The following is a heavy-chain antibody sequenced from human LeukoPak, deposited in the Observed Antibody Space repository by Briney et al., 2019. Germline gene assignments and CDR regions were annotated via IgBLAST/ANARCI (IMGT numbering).Heavy chain of an antibody. Sequence: PGGSLRLSCAASGFTFSSYAMSWVRQAPGKGLEWVSAISGSGGSTYYADSVKGRFTISRDNSKNTLYLQMNSLRAEDTAVYYCAKAVLLWLGEWDDAFDIWGQGTMVTVSS. V-gene: IGHV3-23*01. D-gene: IGHD3-10*01. CDR1: GFTFSSYA. J-gene: IGHJ3*02. CDR3: AKAVLLWLGEWDDAFDI. CDR2: ISGSGGST.